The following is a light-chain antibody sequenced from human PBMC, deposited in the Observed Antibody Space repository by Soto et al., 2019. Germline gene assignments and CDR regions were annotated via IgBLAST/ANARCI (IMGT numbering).Light chain of an antibody. CDR2: EGS. Sequence: QSALTQPASVSGSPRQSITISCTGTSSDVGSYNLVSWYQQHPGKAPKLMIYEGSKRPSGVSNRFSGSKSGNTASLTISGLQAEDEADYYCCSYAGSSTLRVFGTGTKVTVL. CDR3: CSYAGSSTLRV. V-gene: IGLV2-23*01. CDR1: SSDVGSYNL. J-gene: IGLJ1*01.